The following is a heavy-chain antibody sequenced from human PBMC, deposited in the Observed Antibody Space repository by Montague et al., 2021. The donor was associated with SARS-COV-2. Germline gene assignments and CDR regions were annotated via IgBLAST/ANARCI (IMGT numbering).Heavy chain of an antibody. J-gene: IGHJ5*02. Sequence: GPYAVVCLYKTGRTYYNPSLKSRVTMSIDMSKNQFSLNLTSVTAADTALYYCARDGHSNYNYSDPWGPGILVTVSS. CDR2: LYKTGRT. CDR3: ARDGHSNYNYSDP. D-gene: IGHD4-11*01. V-gene: IGHV4-31*02.